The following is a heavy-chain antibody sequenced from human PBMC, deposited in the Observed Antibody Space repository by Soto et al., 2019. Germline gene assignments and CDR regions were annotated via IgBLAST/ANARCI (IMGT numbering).Heavy chain of an antibody. D-gene: IGHD6-19*01. CDR3: VRDLSVAVAGNYYYYYGMDV. CDR2: IWYDGSNK. Sequence: PGGSLRLSCAASGFTFSSYGMHWVRQAPGKGLEWVAVIWYDGSNKYYADSVKGRFTISRDNSKNTLYLQMNSLRAEDTAVYYCVRDLSVAVAGNYYYYYGMDVWGQGTTVTVSS. J-gene: IGHJ6*02. CDR1: GFTFSSYG. V-gene: IGHV3-33*01.